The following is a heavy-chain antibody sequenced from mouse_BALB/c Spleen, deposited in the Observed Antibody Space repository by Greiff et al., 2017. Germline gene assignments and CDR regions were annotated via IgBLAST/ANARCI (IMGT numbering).Heavy chain of an antibody. D-gene: IGHD2-4*01. J-gene: IGHJ2*01. CDR2: IDPANGNT. V-gene: IGHV14-3*02. CDR1: GFNIKDTY. CDR3: ASCYDYDGFDY. Sequence: EVKLVESGAELVKPGASVKLSCTASGFNIKDTYMHWVKQRPEQGLEWIGRIDPANGNTKYDPKFQGKATITADTSSNTAYLQLSSLTSEDTAVYYCASCYDYDGFDYWGQGTTLTVSS.